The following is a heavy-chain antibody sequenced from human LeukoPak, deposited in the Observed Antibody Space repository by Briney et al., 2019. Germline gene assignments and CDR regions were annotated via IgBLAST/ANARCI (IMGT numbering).Heavy chain of an antibody. V-gene: IGHV3-21*01. J-gene: IGHJ6*03. CDR3: ARDLAGKWELFEWNYYYMDV. CDR1: GFTFNVYW. Sequence: GGSLRLSCAASGFTFNVYWMHWVRQAPGKGLVWVSSISSSSSYIYYADSVKGRFTISRDNAKNSLYLQMNSLRAEDTAVYYCARDLAGKWELFEWNYYYMDVWGKGTTVTVSS. D-gene: IGHD1-26*01. CDR2: ISSSSSYI.